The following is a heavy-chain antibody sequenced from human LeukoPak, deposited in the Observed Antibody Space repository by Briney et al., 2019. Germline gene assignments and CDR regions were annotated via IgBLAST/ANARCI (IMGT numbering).Heavy chain of an antibody. Sequence: GGSLRLSCTVSGFTVSSNSMSWVRQAPGKGLEWVSFIYSDNTHYSDSVKGRFTISRDNSKNTLYLQMNSLKTEDTAVYYCTRGKITMVRGVIITFDYWGQGTLVTVSS. CDR3: TRGKITMVRGVIITFDY. CDR2: IYSDNT. V-gene: IGHV3-53*01. J-gene: IGHJ4*02. CDR1: GFTVSSNS. D-gene: IGHD3-10*01.